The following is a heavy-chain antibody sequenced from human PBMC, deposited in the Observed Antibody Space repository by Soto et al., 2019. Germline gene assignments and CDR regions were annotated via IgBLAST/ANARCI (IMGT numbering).Heavy chain of an antibody. D-gene: IGHD4-17*01. CDR1: GGSISSYY. J-gene: IGHJ4*02. V-gene: IGHV4-59*01. Sequence: SETLSLTCTVSGGSISSYYWSWIRQPPGKGLEWIGYIYYSGSTNYNPSLKSRVTISVDTSKNQFSLKLSSVTAADTAVYYCARDNGDYEDYWGQGTLVTVSS. CDR2: IYYSGST. CDR3: ARDNGDYEDY.